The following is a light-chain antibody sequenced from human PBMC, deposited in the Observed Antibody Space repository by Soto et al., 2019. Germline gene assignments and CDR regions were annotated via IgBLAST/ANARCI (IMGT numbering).Light chain of an antibody. V-gene: IGLV1-36*01. CDR3: AAWHDSLNGVV. Sequence: QSVLTQPPSVSAAPRQRVTISCSGSNSDFGNNVVNWYQQFPGKPPKLLIYSDDLLPSGVSDRFSGSKSGTSASLAISGPQPEDEAIYYCAAWHDSLNGVVFGGGTKLTVL. J-gene: IGLJ3*02. CDR1: NSDFGNNV. CDR2: SDD.